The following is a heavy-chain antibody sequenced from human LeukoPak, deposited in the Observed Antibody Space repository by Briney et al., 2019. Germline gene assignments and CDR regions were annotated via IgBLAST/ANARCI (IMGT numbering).Heavy chain of an antibody. CDR3: ARGRWTYFDY. D-gene: IGHD2-15*01. Sequence: PGGSLRLSCAPSGFTFSIYSMNWVRQAPGKGLEWVSSISSSSSYIYYADSVKGRFTISRDNAKNSLYMQMKSLRAEDTAVYYRARGRWTYFDYWGQGTLVTVSS. J-gene: IGHJ4*02. V-gene: IGHV3-21*03. CDR2: ISSSSSYI. CDR1: GFTFSIYS.